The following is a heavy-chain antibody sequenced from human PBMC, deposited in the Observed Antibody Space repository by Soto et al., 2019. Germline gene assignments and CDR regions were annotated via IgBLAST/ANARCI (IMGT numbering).Heavy chain of an antibody. V-gene: IGHV1-58*01. D-gene: IGHD2-21*02. CDR3: AAEDYSGGDRCHFDY. Sequence: QVQVAQSGPEVKTPGTSVKVSCKTSGFTFSNSAVHWVRQPPGQGLEWIGWIGVANGNTNYAQSVQDRVTITRDMSTNTAYMELSSLRAEDTAVYYCAAEDYSGGDRCHFDYWGQGTLVTVSS. J-gene: IGHJ4*02. CDR2: IGVANGNT. CDR1: GFTFSNSA.